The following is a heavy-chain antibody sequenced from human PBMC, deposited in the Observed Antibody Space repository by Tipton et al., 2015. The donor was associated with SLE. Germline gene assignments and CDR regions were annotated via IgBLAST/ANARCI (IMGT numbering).Heavy chain of an antibody. V-gene: IGHV4-39*01. D-gene: IGHD3-22*01. Sequence: TLSLTCTVSGGSISSSSYYWGWIRQPPGKGLELIGSIYYSGSTYYNPSLKSRVTISVVTSKNQFSLKLSSVTAADTAVYYCARHSYDSSGYYYFDYWGQGTLVTVSS. J-gene: IGHJ4*02. CDR2: IYYSGST. CDR3: ARHSYDSSGYYYFDY. CDR1: GGSISSSSYY.